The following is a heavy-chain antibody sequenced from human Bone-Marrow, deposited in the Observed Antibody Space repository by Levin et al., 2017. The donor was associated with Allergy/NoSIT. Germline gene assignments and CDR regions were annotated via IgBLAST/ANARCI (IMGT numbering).Heavy chain of an antibody. D-gene: IGHD2-2*02. CDR3: ARGSGSCSSTSCYNNYFDP. Sequence: PGGSLRLSCAASGFTFSNYRMNWVRQAPGKGMEWVSSISSSGVYIFYADSVKGRFTISRDNAKNSLHMQMNNLRVEDTAVYYCARGSGSCSSTSCYNNYFDPWGQGILVTVSS. CDR1: GFTFSNYR. CDR2: ISSSGVYI. J-gene: IGHJ5*02. V-gene: IGHV3-21*01.